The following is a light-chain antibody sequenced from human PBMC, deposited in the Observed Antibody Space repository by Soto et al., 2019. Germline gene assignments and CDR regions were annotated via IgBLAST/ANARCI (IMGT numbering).Light chain of an antibody. CDR1: QSLSVS. Sequence: EIVLTQSPGTLSLSPGDRATLSCRASQSLSVSYIAWYQQKPGQAPRLLIYSTSTRAAGIPDRFSGSGSGTEFTLTISSLKSEDFAVYYCQQYNNWPPITFGQGTRLELK. J-gene: IGKJ5*01. CDR2: STS. V-gene: IGKV3D-15*01. CDR3: QQYNNWPPIT.